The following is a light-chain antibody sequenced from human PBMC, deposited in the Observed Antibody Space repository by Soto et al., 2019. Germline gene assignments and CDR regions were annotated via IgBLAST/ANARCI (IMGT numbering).Light chain of an antibody. J-gene: IGLJ3*02. V-gene: IGLV2-8*01. CDR1: SSDVGGYNY. CDR3: SSYAASNNFYFV. CDR2: EVT. Sequence: QSALTQPPSASGSPGQSVTISCTGTSSDVGGYNYVSWYQQYPGRAPKLMIYEVTKRPSGVPDRVSGSKSGNTASPTVSGLQAEDEADYYCSSYAASNNFYFVFGGGTKLTVL.